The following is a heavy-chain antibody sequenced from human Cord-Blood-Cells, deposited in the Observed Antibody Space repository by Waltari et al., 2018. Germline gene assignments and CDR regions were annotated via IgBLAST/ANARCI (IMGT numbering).Heavy chain of an antibody. J-gene: IGHJ2*01. CDR3: AVGTYSSSSWYFDL. CDR1: GGSISSSSYY. V-gene: IGHV4-39*01. CDR2: IYYSGST. Sequence: QLQLQESGPGLVKPSETLSRTCTVSGGSISSSSYYWGWIRRPPGKGLEWIGSIYYSGSTYYNPSLKSRVTISVDTAKNQFSLKLSSVTAADTAVYYCAVGTYSSSSWYFDLWGRGTLVTVSS. D-gene: IGHD6-6*01.